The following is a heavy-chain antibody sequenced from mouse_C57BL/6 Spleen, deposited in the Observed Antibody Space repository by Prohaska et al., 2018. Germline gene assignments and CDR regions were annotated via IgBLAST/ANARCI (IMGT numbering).Heavy chain of an antibody. CDR2: INPNNGGT. J-gene: IGHJ4*01. V-gene: IGHV1-22*01. CDR3: AREITTVVANPYYYAMYY. Sequence: HGKSLEWIGYINPNNGGTSYNQKFKGKATLTVNKSSSTAYMELRSLTSEDSAVYYCAREITTVVANPYYYAMYYWGQGTSVTVSS. D-gene: IGHD1-1*01.